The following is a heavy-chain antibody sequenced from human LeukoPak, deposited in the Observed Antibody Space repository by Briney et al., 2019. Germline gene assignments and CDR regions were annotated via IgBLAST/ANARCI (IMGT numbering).Heavy chain of an antibody. CDR1: GYIFTNYG. CDR3: TRDRGTAIRPPFDY. D-gene: IGHD2-21*02. J-gene: IGHJ4*02. CDR2: ISGNNGNT. V-gene: IGHV1-18*01. Sequence: APVKVSCKASGYIFTNYGISWVRQAPGQGLEWMGWISGNNGNTNYTQKFQGRVTMTTDTSTSTAYMDLRSLRSDDTAVYYCTRDRGTAIRPPFDYWGQGTLVTVSS.